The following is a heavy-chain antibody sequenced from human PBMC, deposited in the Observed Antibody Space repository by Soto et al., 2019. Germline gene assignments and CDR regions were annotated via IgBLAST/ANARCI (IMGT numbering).Heavy chain of an antibody. V-gene: IGHV4-61*08. D-gene: IGHD5-12*01. J-gene: IGHJ6*02. CDR2: IYSRGST. CDR1: GASVSSGVYY. CDR3: ARDRPRAIDNSDYDHYGLED. Sequence: QVQLQEPGPGLVKPSETLSLTCTVSGASVSSGVYYWSWIRQPPGKVLEWIGYIYSRGSTTYSAYLKSRITISLDTSKNHFTLKATSMTAADTAAYYCARDRPRAIDNSDYDHYGLEDCGLGTAVTVSS.